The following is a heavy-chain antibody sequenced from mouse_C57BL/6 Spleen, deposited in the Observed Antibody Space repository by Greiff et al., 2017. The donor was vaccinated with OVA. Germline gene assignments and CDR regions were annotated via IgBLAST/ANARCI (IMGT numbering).Heavy chain of an antibody. D-gene: IGHD2-1*01. J-gene: IGHJ4*01. V-gene: IGHV1-80*01. CDR2: IYPGDGDT. CDR3: SYGNFHAMDY. CDR1: GYAFSSYW. Sequence: VQLQQSGAELVKPGASVKISCKASGYAFSSYWMNWVKQRPGTGLEWIGQIYPGDGDTNYNGKFKGKATLTADKSSSTAYMQLSSLTSEDSAVYFCSYGNFHAMDYWGQGTSVTVSS.